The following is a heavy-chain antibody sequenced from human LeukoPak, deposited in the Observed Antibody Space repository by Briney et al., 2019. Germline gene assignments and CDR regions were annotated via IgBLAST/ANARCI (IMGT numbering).Heavy chain of an antibody. CDR3: ARHGTDSSGPIHAFDI. V-gene: IGHV4-59*08. Sequence: PSETLSLTCTVPGGSISSYYWSWIRQPPGKGLEWIGYIYYSGSTNYNPSLKSRVTISVDTSKNQFSLKLSSVTAADTAVYYCARHGTDSSGPIHAFDIWGQGTMVTVSS. D-gene: IGHD3-22*01. J-gene: IGHJ3*02. CDR1: GGSISSYY. CDR2: IYYSGST.